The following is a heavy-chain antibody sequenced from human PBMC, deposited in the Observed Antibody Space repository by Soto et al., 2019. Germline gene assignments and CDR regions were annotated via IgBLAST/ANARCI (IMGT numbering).Heavy chain of an antibody. CDR2: VYTSGST. CDR3: ARDATSAWYVLPL. Sequence: SETLSLTCTVSGASISTYCWSWIRQPAGKGLEWIGRVYTSGSTNYNPSLKSRFTMSVDTSKNQFSLKLNSVTAADTAVYYCARDATSAWYVLPLWGQGTLVT. D-gene: IGHD6-19*01. V-gene: IGHV4-4*07. J-gene: IGHJ4*02. CDR1: GASISTYC.